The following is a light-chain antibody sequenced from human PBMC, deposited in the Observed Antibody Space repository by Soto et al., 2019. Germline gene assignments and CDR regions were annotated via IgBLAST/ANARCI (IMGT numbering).Light chain of an antibody. V-gene: IGKV1-5*01. CDR1: QSISSW. CDR2: DAS. Sequence: DIQMTQSPSTLSASVGDRVTITCRASQSISSWLAWYRQKPGKAPKLLIYDASSLERGVPSRFSGSGSGTEFALTISSLQPDDFATYYCQQYNSYASFGQGTKVEIK. CDR3: QQYNSYAS. J-gene: IGKJ1*01.